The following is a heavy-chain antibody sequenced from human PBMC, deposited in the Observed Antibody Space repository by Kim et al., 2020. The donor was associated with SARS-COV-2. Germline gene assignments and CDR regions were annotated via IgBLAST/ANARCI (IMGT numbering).Heavy chain of an antibody. D-gene: IGHD4-17*01. Sequence: GGSLRLSCAASGFTVSSYWMHWVRHAPGKGLIWVSRISDDGTSTFYADSVKGRFTISRDSATNTLFLQMNSLRVEDTGVYFCARGKGPYGWFDPWGQGTL. CDR1: GFTVSSYW. J-gene: IGHJ5*02. V-gene: IGHV3-74*01. CDR3: ARGKGPYGWFDP. CDR2: ISDDGTST.